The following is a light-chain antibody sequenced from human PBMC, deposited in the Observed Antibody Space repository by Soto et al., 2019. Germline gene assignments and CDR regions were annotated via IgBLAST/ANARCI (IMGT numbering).Light chain of an antibody. CDR2: SNN. V-gene: IGLV1-44*01. CDR1: SSNIGSNT. J-gene: IGLJ1*01. Sequence: VLTQPPSASGTPGQRVTISCSGSSSNIGSNTVNWYQQLPGTAPKLLIYSNNQRPSGVPDRFSGSKSGTSASLAISGLQYEDEADYYCAAWDDSLNGYVFGTGTKVTVL. CDR3: AAWDDSLNGYV.